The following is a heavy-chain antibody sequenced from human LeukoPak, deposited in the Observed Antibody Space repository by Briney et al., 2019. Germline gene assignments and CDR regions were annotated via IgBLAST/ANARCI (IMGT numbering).Heavy chain of an antibody. D-gene: IGHD3-22*01. V-gene: IGHV4-59*01. CDR1: GGSFSGYY. CDR3: ARVGGITMIVVLITDAFDI. Sequence: PSETLSLTCAVYGGSFSGYYWSWIRQPPGKGLEWIGYIFYSGSTNYNPSLKSRVTISVDTSKNQFSLNLSSVTAADTAVYYCARVGGITMIVVLITDAFDIWGQGTMVTVSS. J-gene: IGHJ3*02. CDR2: IFYSGST.